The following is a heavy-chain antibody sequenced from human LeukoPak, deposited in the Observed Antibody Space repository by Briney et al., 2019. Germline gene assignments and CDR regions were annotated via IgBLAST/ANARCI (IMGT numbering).Heavy chain of an antibody. CDR1: GGTFSSYA. J-gene: IGHJ4*02. D-gene: IGHD4-17*01. V-gene: IGHV1-69*04. CDR3: AIAFPGHDYGDKAGLFDY. CDR2: IIPILGIA. Sequence: ASVKVSCKASGGTFSSYAISWVRQAPGQGLEWMGRIIPILGIANYAQKFQGRVTITADKSTSTAYMELSSLRSEDTAVYYCAIAFPGHDYGDKAGLFDYWGQGTLVAVSS.